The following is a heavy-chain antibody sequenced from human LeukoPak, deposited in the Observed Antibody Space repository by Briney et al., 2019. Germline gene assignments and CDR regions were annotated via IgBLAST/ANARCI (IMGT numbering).Heavy chain of an antibody. Sequence: SETLSLTCTVYGGSFSGYYWSWIRQPPGEGLEWIGEINHSGSTNYNPSLKSRVTISVDTSKNQFSLKLSSVTAADTAVYYCARGLDTGAVAGDFDYWGQGTLVTVSS. J-gene: IGHJ4*02. D-gene: IGHD6-19*01. V-gene: IGHV4-34*01. CDR3: ARGLDTGAVAGDFDY. CDR1: GGSFSGYY. CDR2: INHSGST.